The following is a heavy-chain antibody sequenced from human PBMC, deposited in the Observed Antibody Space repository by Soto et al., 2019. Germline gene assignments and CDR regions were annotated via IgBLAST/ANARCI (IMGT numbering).Heavy chain of an antibody. CDR1: GGSISSYY. J-gene: IGHJ4*02. CDR3: ASSDDSSSWEFSTFDY. D-gene: IGHD6-13*01. V-gene: IGHV4-59*01. CDR2: IYYSGST. Sequence: SESLSLTCTVSGGSISSYYWSWIRQPPGKGLEWIGYIYYSGSTNYNPSLKSRVTISVDTSKNQFSLKLSSVTAADTAVYYCASSDDSSSWEFSTFDYWGQGTLVTVSS.